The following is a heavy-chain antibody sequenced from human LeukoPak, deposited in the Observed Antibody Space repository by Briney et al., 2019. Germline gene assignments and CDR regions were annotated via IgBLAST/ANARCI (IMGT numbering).Heavy chain of an antibody. CDR1: GYTFTGYY. Sequence: ASVTVSCKASGYTFTGYYMHWVRQAPGQGLEWMGRINPNSGGTNYAQKFQGRVAMTRDTSISTAYMELSRLRSDDTAVYYCARDIGAARPSGYYYYGMDVWGQGTTVTVSS. V-gene: IGHV1-2*06. CDR2: INPNSGGT. CDR3: ARDIGAARPSGYYYYGMDV. D-gene: IGHD6-6*01. J-gene: IGHJ6*02.